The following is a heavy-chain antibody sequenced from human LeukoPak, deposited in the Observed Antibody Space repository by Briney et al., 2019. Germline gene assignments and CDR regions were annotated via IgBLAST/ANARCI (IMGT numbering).Heavy chain of an antibody. D-gene: IGHD1-1*01. CDR1: GGSFSGYY. V-gene: IGHV4-34*01. CDR3: AGGNEEDYFDY. J-gene: IGHJ4*02. Sequence: SETLSLTCAVYGGSFSGYYWSWIRQPPGKGLEWIGEINHSGSTNYNPSLKSRVTISVDTSKNQFSLRLSSVTAADTAVYYCAGGNEEDYFDYWGQGTLVTVSS. CDR2: INHSGST.